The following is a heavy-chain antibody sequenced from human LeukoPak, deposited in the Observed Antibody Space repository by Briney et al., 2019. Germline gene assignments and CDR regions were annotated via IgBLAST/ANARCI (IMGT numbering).Heavy chain of an antibody. Sequence: GGSLTQSFAASGFTFSRYSMNWVRQAPGKGLEWVSSISSSSSYIYYADSVKGRFTVSRDNAKNSLYLQMNSLRAEDTAVYYCAIDLPGRDYYFDYWGERPLVTVSS. J-gene: IGHJ4*02. CDR3: AIDLPGRDYYFDY. CDR1: GFTFSRYS. V-gene: IGHV3-21*01. CDR2: ISSSSSYI. D-gene: IGHD3-3*01.